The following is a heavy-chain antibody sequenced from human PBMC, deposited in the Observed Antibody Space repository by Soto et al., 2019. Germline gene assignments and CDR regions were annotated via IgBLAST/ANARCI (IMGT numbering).Heavy chain of an antibody. V-gene: IGHV1-69*02. CDR2: IIPILGIA. CDR3: ARGNSSGYPSDY. D-gene: IGHD3-22*01. Sequence: QVQLVQSGAEVKKPGSSVKVSCKASGGTFSSYTISWVRQTPGQGLEWMGRIIPILGIANYAQKFQGRVTITADKSTSTAYMELSSLRSEDTAVYYCARGNSSGYPSDYWGQGTLVTVSS. J-gene: IGHJ4*02. CDR1: GGTFSSYT.